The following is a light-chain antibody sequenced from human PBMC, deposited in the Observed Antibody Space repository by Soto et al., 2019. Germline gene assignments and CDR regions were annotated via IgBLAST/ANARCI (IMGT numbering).Light chain of an antibody. V-gene: IGKV1-13*02. J-gene: IGKJ4*01. Sequence: AIQLTQSPSSLSASVGDRVTITCRASQGISNTLAWYQQIPGKAPKLLIYDASSLESGVPSRFSGSGSGTDFTPTTSSLRLEDFAPYYVQPFNSFPPPFGGGTKVEI. CDR3: QPFNSFPPP. CDR1: QGISNT. CDR2: DAS.